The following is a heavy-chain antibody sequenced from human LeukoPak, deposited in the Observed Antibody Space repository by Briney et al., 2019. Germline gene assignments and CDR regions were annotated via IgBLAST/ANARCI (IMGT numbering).Heavy chain of an antibody. Sequence: PGWSLRLSCAVSAFTFANAWMSWVRQASGKGLEWVGRIKSKSDGGTIDYAAPVKGRITISRDDSKNTLYLYMNSLKTEDTAVYYCTTAPSAFDIWGQGTMVTVSP. J-gene: IGHJ3*02. CDR1: AFTFANAW. CDR2: IKSKSDGGTI. CDR3: TTAPSAFDI. V-gene: IGHV3-15*01.